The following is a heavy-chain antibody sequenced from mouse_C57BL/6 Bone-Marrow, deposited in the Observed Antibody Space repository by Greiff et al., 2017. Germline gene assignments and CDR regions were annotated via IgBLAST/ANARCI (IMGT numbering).Heavy chain of an antibody. CDR2: IYPRSGNT. CDR3: APIYYGYDDY. J-gene: IGHJ2*01. Sequence: VHLVESGAELARPGASVKLSCKASGYTFTRYGISWVKQRTGQGLEWIGEIYPRSGNTDYNEKFKGKATLTADKSSSTAYMELRSLTSEDYAVYFCAPIYYGYDDYWGQGTTLTVSS. D-gene: IGHD2-2*01. V-gene: IGHV1-81*01. CDR1: GYTFTRYG.